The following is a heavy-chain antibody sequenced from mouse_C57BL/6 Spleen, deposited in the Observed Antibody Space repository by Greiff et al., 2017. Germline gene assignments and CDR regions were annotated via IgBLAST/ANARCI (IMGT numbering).Heavy chain of an antibody. CDR3: ARSGRLGGFDY. CDR1: GYTFTSYW. CDR2: INPSNGGT. V-gene: IGHV1-53*01. Sequence: QVQLQQSGTELVKPGASVKLSCKASGYTFTSYWMHWVKQRPGQGLEWIGNINPSNGGTNYNEKFKSKATLTVDKSSSTAYMQLSSLTSEDSAVYYWARSGRLGGFDYWGQGTTLTVSS. D-gene: IGHD3-3*01. J-gene: IGHJ2*01.